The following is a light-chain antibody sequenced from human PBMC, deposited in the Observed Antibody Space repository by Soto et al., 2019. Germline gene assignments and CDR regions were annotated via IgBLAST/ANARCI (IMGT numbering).Light chain of an antibody. V-gene: IGKV3-15*01. CDR3: QQYNNWWT. CDR2: RAS. CDR1: QNIYSN. Sequence: EIVLTQSPATLSLSPGERATLSCRASQNIYSNVAWYQQRPGQAPRLLIYRASTRATGIPARFSGSGSGAEFTLTISSLQSEDFAVYYCQQYNNWWTFGQGTKVDIK. J-gene: IGKJ1*01.